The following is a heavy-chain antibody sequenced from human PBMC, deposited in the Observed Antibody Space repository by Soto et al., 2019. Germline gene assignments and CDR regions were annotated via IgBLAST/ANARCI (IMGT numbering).Heavy chain of an antibody. D-gene: IGHD3-22*01. CDR2: IYYSGST. CDR3: ARAERGSYYDSSGYYHNDGMDV. V-gene: IGHV4-31*03. Sequence: SSETLSLTCTVSGGSISSGGYYWSWIRQHPGKGLEWIGYIYYSGSTYYNPSLKSRVTISVDTSKNQFSLKLSSVTAADTAVYYCARAERGSYYDSSGYYHNDGMDVWGQGTTVTVSS. J-gene: IGHJ6*02. CDR1: GGSISSGGYY.